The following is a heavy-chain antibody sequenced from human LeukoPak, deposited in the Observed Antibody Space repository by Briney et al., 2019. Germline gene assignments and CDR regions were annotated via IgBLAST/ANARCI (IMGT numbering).Heavy chain of an antibody. CDR2: INPNSGGT. Sequence: ASVKVSCKASGGTFSSYAISWVRQAPGQGLEWMGWINPNSGGTNYAQKFQGRVTMTRDTSISTAYVELSRLRSDDTAVYYCARAEQLWLRRYYYYMDVWGKGTTVTVSS. CDR3: ARAEQLWLRRYYYYMDV. V-gene: IGHV1-2*02. D-gene: IGHD5-18*01. CDR1: GGTFSSYA. J-gene: IGHJ6*03.